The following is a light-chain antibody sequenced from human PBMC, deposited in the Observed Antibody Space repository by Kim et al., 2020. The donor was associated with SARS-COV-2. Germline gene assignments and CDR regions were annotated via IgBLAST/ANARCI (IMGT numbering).Light chain of an antibody. CDR2: AAS. Sequence: DIQMTQSPSSLSASVGGRVTITCRTSQNINSHLNWYHQKPGRAPKLLIYAASTLQGGVPSRFSGSGSETDFTLTISSLQPEDFATYFCQQTYISPFTFGPGTKVDIK. J-gene: IGKJ3*01. CDR3: QQTYISPFT. V-gene: IGKV1-39*01. CDR1: QNINSH.